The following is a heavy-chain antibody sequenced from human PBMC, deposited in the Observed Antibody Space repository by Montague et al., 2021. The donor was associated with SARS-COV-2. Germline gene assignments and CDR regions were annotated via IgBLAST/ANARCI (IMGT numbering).Heavy chain of an antibody. CDR1: GGSISSGGYY. V-gene: IGHV4-31*01. Sequence: TLSLTCTVSGGSISSGGYYWSWIRQHPGKGLEWIGYIYYSGSTYYSPSLKSQVTISVDTSKNQFSLKLSSVTAADTAVYYCARVQGITMIVVVIGAFDIWGQGTMVTVSS. CDR2: IYYSGST. D-gene: IGHD3-22*01. CDR3: ARVQGITMIVVVIGAFDI. J-gene: IGHJ3*02.